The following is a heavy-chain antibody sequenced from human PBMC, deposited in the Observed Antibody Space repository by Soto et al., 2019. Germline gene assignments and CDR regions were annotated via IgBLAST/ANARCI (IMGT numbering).Heavy chain of an antibody. J-gene: IGHJ5*02. CDR1: GFTFDDYA. D-gene: IGHD6-6*01. Sequence: GGSLRLSCAASGFTFDDYAMHWVRQAPGKGLEWVSGISWNSGNIDYADSVKGRFTISRDNAKNSLYLQMNSLRAEDTALYYCVKASTYSSSQGWFDPCGQGTMVTVSS. CDR3: VKASTYSSSQGWFDP. V-gene: IGHV3-9*01. CDR2: ISWNSGNI.